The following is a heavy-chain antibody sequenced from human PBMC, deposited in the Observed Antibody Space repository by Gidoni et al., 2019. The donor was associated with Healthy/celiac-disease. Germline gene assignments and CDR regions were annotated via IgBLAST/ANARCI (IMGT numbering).Heavy chain of an antibody. V-gene: IGHV3-74*01. Sequence: EVQLVESGGGLVQPGGSLRLSCSASGFTFSSYWMHWVRQAPGKGLVWVSRINSDGSSTSYADSVKGRFTISRDNAKNTLYLQMNSLRAEDTAVYYCASSYYDSSGYYHGWGQGTLVTVSS. CDR3: ASSYYDSSGYYHG. J-gene: IGHJ4*02. CDR1: GFTFSSYW. CDR2: INSDGSST. D-gene: IGHD3-22*01.